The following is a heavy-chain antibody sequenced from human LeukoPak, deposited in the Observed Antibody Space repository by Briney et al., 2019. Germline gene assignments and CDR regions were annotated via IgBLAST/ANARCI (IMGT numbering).Heavy chain of an antibody. V-gene: IGHV4-59*08. D-gene: IGHD3-3*01. CDR1: GGSISSYY. CDR3: ASLRFLESYFDY. J-gene: IGHJ4*02. CDR2: IYYSGST. Sequence: PSETLSLTCTVSGGSISSYYWSWIRQPPGKGLEWIGYIYYSGSTNYNPSLKSRVTISVDTSKNQFSLKLSSVTAADTAVYYCASLRFLESYFDYWGQGTLVTVSS.